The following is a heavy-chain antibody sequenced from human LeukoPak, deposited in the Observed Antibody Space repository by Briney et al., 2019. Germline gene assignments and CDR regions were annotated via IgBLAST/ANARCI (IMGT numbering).Heavy chain of an antibody. J-gene: IGHJ4*02. CDR3: ARCSLAFFDY. CDR2: ISSGGST. V-gene: IGHV3-66*01. Sequence: GGSLRLSCAASGFTVRSNYMSWVRQAPGKGLEWVSVISSGGSTFYSDSVKNRFTISRDNSENTLHLQMNSLRAEDTAVYYCARCSLAFFDYWGQGTLVTVSS. CDR1: GFTVRSNY. D-gene: IGHD3-10*02.